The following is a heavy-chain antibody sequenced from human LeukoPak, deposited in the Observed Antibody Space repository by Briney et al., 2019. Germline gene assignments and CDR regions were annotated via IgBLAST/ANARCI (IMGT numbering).Heavy chain of an antibody. CDR3: TTARDGSGNYYAFDY. V-gene: IGHV3-15*01. CDR1: GFTFSNAW. CDR2: IKSKTDGGTT. D-gene: IGHD3-10*01. J-gene: IGHJ4*02. Sequence: GGSLRLSCAASGFTFSNAWMSWVRQAPGKGLEWVGRIKSKTDGGTTDYAAPVKGRFTISRDDSKNTLYLQMNSLKTEDTAVYYCTTARDGSGNYYAFDYWGQGTLVTVSS.